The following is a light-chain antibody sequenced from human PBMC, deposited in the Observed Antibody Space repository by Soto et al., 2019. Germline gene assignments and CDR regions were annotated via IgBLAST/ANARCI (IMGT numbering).Light chain of an antibody. CDR3: NSYTTGTTWV. CDR2: DVS. Sequence: QSVLTQPASVSGSPGQSITISCTGTTSDVGPYNYVSWHQQHPGKAPKLLIFDVSNRPSGVSDRFSGSKSGNTASLTISGLQAEDEADYYCNSYTTGTTWVFGGGTKLTVL. J-gene: IGLJ3*02. V-gene: IGLV2-14*01. CDR1: TSDVGPYNY.